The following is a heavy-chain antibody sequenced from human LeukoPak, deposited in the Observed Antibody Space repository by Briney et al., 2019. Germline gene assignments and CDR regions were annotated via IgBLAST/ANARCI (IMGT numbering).Heavy chain of an antibody. CDR3: ARGWFGEWTFDS. CDR2: IYFSGST. D-gene: IGHD3-10*01. V-gene: IGHV4-59*08. J-gene: IGHJ4*02. Sequence: SETLSLTCTVSGGSIGNYYWSWIRQPPGRGLEWIGYIYFSGSTNYNPSLKSRGTILLDTSKNQFSLKVSSVTAADTAVYYCARGWFGEWTFDSWGQGTLVTVSS. CDR1: GGSIGNYY.